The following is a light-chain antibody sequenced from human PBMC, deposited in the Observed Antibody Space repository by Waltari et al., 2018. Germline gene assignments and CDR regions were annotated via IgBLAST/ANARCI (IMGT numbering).Light chain of an antibody. CDR1: QTIDY. CDR3: QPNYDTPPP. V-gene: IGKV1-39*01. CDR2: ETS. Sequence: QMTQSPSSLSASVGDRVTITCRASQTIDYLSWYQHKPGEAPKLLIYETSTLQSGVPTRFSGSKFGTTFILTISSLQPEDFATYFCQPNYDTPPPFGQG. J-gene: IGKJ2*01.